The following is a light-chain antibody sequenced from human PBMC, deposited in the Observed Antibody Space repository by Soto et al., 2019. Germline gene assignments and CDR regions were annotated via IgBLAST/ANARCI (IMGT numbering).Light chain of an antibody. J-gene: IGLJ2*01. CDR2: EVS. V-gene: IGLV2-14*01. Sequence: QSVLTQPASVSGSPGQSITISCTGTSSDVGGYNYVCWYQQRPGEAPQLMIYEVSDRPSGVSNRFSGSKSGNTASLTISGLQAEDEADYYCTSYTSTNTVIFGGGTQLTVL. CDR1: SSDVGGYNY. CDR3: TSYTSTNTVI.